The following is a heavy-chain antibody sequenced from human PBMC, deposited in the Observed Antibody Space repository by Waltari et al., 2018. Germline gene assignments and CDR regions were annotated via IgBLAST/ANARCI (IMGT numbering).Heavy chain of an antibody. J-gene: IGHJ5*02. CDR1: GGSFSGYS. CDR2: INHSGST. CDR3: ARGKLRGWFDP. Sequence: QVQLQQWGAGLLKPSETLSLTCAVYGGSFSGYSWSWIRQPPGKGLEWIGEINHSGSTNYNPSLKSRVTISVDTSKNQFSLKLSSVTAADTAVYYCARGKLRGWFDPWGQGTLVTVSS. V-gene: IGHV4-34*01.